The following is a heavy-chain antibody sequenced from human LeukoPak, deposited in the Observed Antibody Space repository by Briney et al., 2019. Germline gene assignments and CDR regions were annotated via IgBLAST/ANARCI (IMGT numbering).Heavy chain of an antibody. CDR2: IKQDGSEK. CDR1: GFTFSSYW. J-gene: IGHJ6*02. V-gene: IGHV3-7*01. CDR3: ARVGGCRGGSCHYYYYGMDV. D-gene: IGHD2-15*01. Sequence: PGGSLRLSCAASGFTFSSYWMSWVRQAPGKGLEWVANIKQDGSEKYYVDSVKGRFTISRDNAKNSLYLQMNSLRAEDTAVYYWARVGGCRGGSCHYYYYGMDVWGQGATVTVSS.